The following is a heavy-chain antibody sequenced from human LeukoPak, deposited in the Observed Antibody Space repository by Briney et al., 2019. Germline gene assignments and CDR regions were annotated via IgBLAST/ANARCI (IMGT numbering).Heavy chain of an antibody. J-gene: IGHJ4*02. CDR1: GGSISSSRYF. CDR3: ARYYYGSGKQPY. V-gene: IGHV4-39*01. CDR2: ICYSGGT. Sequence: SETLSLTCTVSGGSISSSRYFWGWIRQPPGKGLECMGSICYSGGTSYNPSLRSRVTISVDTSKNQFSVKLSSVTAADTAIYYCARYYYGSGKQPYWGQGTLVTVSS. D-gene: IGHD3-10*01.